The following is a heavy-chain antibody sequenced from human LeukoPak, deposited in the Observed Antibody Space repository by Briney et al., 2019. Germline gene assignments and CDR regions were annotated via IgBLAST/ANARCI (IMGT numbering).Heavy chain of an antibody. CDR1: GYTFTGHY. D-gene: IGHD5-18*01. CDR2: INPNSGGT. J-gene: IGHJ4*02. Sequence: ASVKVSCKASGYTFTGHYTHWVRLAPGQGLEWMGWINPNSGGTNYAQKFQGRVTMTRDTSISTAYMELSRLRSDDTAVYYCAREDTAMATADYWGQGTLVTVSS. V-gene: IGHV1-2*02. CDR3: AREDTAMATADY.